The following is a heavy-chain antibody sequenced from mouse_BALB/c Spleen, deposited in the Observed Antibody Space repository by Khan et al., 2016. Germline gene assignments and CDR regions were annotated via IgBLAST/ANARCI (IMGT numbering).Heavy chain of an antibody. D-gene: IGHD1-1*01. Sequence: QIQLVQSGPELKKPGKTVKISCKASGYTFTNYGMNWVKQAPGKGLKWMGWINTYSGESTYADDFKGRFAFSLVTSANTAYLQINNLKNEDTATYFCARFRYYYGSSGYFDVLGAGATGTVSS. CDR3: ARFRYYYGSSGYFDV. V-gene: IGHV9-3-1*01. CDR2: INTYSGES. CDR1: GYTFTNYG. J-gene: IGHJ1*01.